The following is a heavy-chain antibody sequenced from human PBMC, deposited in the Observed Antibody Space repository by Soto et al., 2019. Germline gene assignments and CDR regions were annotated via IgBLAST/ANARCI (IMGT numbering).Heavy chain of an antibody. CDR2: IKQDASVK. D-gene: IGHD3-10*01. J-gene: IGHJ3*02. CDR3: GTDRWGGAFDM. Sequence: EVQVVEPGGGLFQPGGSLRLSGATSDFSISSYWMAWVRQTPGKGLEFVASIKQDASVKNYVDSVKGRFAISRDNAQNSLYLQMNSLRAEDTALYYCGTDRWGGAFDMWGQGTTVTVSS. V-gene: IGHV3-7*01. CDR1: DFSISSYW.